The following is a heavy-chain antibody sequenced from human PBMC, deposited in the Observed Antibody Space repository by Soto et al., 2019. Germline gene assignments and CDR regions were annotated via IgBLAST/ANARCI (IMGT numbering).Heavy chain of an antibody. V-gene: IGHV4-59*01. J-gene: IGHJ6*02. Sequence: PSETLSLTCTVSGGSISSYYWSLIRQPPGKGLEWIGYIYYSGSANYNPSLKSRVTISVDTSKNQFSLKLSSVTAADTAVYYCAGAGEMVGHYYYSGMDVWGQGTTVTVSS. CDR3: AGAGEMVGHYYYSGMDV. CDR2: IYYSGSA. D-gene: IGHD3-10*01. CDR1: GGSISSYY.